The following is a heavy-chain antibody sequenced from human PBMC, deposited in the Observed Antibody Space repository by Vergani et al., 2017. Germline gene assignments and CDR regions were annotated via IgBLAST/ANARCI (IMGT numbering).Heavy chain of an antibody. V-gene: IGHV1-8*01. CDR3: ARVAPSNSEVTPTAFDV. J-gene: IGHJ3*01. D-gene: IGHD1-1*01. CDR2: MNPNSGTT. Sequence: QVQLVQSGAAVKKPGASVKVSCRASGYSFSSYDISWVRQATGQGLEWMGWMNPNSGTTGYAQKFQGRVTMTRNTSINTAYMELRSLRSDDTAVYFCARVAPSNSEVTPTAFDVWGQGTMVTVSS. CDR1: GYSFSSYD.